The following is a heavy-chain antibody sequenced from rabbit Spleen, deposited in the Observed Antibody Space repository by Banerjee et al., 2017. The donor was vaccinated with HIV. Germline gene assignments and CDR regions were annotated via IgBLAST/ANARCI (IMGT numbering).Heavy chain of an antibody. CDR3: ARDLDGVIGWNFGW. Sequence: QSLEESGGDLVKPGASLTLTCKGFRFDFSSGYDMCWVRQAPGKGLEWVGCIYTGDGNTYYASWAKGRFTISKTSSTVDLQMTSLTAADTATYFCARDLDGVIGWNFGWWGPGTLVTVS. V-gene: IGHV1S40*01. J-gene: IGHJ4*01. D-gene: IGHD1-1*01. CDR2: IYTGDGNT. CDR1: RFDFSSGYD.